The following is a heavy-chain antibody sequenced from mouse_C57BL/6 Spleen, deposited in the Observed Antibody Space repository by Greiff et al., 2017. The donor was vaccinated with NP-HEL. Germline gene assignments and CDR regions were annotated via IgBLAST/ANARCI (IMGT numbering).Heavy chain of an antibody. CDR1: GYTFTSYW. V-gene: IGHV1-64*01. J-gene: IGHJ2*01. D-gene: IGHD2-2*01. Sequence: QVQLKQPGAELVKPGASVKLSCKASGYTFTSYWMHWVKQRPGQGLEWLGMIHPNSGSTNYNEKFKSKATLTVDKSSSTAYMQLSSLTSEDSAVYYCARDGGYDTGDYWGQGTTLTVSS. CDR3: ARDGGYDTGDY. CDR2: IHPNSGST.